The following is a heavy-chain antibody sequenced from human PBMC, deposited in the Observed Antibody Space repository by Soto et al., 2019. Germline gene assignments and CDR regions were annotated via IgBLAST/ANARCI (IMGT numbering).Heavy chain of an antibody. CDR2: IWYDGSNK. Sequence: QVQLVESGGGVIQPGRSLRLSCAASGFSFSSFTLHWVRQAPGKGLEWVAAIWYDGSNKYYADSVKGRFTISRDNSKNTLYLQMNSLRAEDTAVYFCANDFGDYKFDYWGQGTLVTVSS. CDR1: GFSFSSFT. D-gene: IGHD4-17*01. CDR3: ANDFGDYKFDY. J-gene: IGHJ4*02. V-gene: IGHV3-33*06.